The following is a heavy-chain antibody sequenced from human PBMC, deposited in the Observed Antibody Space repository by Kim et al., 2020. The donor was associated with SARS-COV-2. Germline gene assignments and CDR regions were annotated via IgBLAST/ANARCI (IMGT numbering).Heavy chain of an antibody. D-gene: IGHD3-10*01. J-gene: IGHJ6*02. CDR3: ARDLNKLAKYLWFGEGSYYYYGMDV. CDR2: IIPIFGTA. V-gene: IGHV1-69*13. Sequence: SVKVSCKASGGTFSSYAISWVRQAPGQGLEWMGGIIPIFGTANYAQKFQGRVTITADESTSTAYMELSSLRSEDTAVYYCARDLNKLAKYLWFGEGSYYYYGMDVWGQGTTVTVSS. CDR1: GGTFSSYA.